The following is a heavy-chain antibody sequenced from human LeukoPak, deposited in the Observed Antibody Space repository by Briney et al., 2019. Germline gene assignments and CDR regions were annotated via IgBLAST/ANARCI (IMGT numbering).Heavy chain of an antibody. CDR1: GFTFSSYW. V-gene: IGHV3-7*01. Sequence: PGGSLGLSCAASGFTFSSYWMSWVRQAPGKGLEWVANIKQDGSEKYYVDSVKGRFTISRDNAKNSLYLQMNSLRAEDTAVYYCARSLFGVVLNYYYYMDVWGKGTTVTVSS. J-gene: IGHJ6*03. D-gene: IGHD3-3*01. CDR2: IKQDGSEK. CDR3: ARSLFGVVLNYYYYMDV.